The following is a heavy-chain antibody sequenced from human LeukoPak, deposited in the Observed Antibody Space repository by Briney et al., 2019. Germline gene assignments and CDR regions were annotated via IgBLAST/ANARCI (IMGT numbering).Heavy chain of an antibody. Sequence: SETLSLTCGVYGGSFSGYYWSWIRQPPGKGLEWIGYIYYSGSTNYNPSLKSRVTISVDTSKNQFSLKLSSVTAADTAVYYCAGGYSYGSTYYYMDVWGKGTTVTISS. D-gene: IGHD5-18*01. CDR1: GGSFSGYY. J-gene: IGHJ6*03. CDR2: IYYSGST. V-gene: IGHV4-59*01. CDR3: AGGYSYGSTYYYMDV.